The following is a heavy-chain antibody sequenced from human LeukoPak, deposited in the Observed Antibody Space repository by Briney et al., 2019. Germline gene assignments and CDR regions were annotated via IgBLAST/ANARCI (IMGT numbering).Heavy chain of an antibody. CDR2: ISWNSGSI. D-gene: IGHD2-8*01. CDR3: ARSRYCVNGICSYFDY. V-gene: IGHV3-9*01. CDR1: GFTFTDYT. Sequence: GGSLRLSCAASGFTFTDYTMHWVRQAPGKGLEWVSGISWNSGSIGYADSVKGRFTISRDNAKTSLYLQMNSLRAEDTAVYYCARSRYCVNGICSYFDYWGQGTLVTVSS. J-gene: IGHJ4*02.